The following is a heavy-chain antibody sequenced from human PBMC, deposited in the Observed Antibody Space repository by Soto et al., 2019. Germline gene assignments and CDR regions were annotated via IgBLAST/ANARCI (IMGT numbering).Heavy chain of an antibody. D-gene: IGHD1-26*01. CDR1: GFTFSSYS. CDR3: ATQEVGGTYVYTFDP. V-gene: IGHV3-48*01. CDR2: ISSSSSTI. J-gene: IGHJ5*02. Sequence: GGSLRLSCAASGFTFSSYSMNWVRQAPGKGLEWVSYISSSSSTIYYADSVKGRFTISRDNAKNSLYLQMNSLRAEDTAVYYCATQEVGGTYVYTFDPWGQGTLVTVSS.